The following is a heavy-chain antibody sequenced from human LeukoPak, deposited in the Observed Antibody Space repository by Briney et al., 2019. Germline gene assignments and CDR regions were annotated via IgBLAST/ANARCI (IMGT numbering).Heavy chain of an antibody. J-gene: IGHJ4*02. V-gene: IGHV4-34*01. D-gene: IGHD6-6*01. CDR2: INDSGST. Sequence: PSETLSLTCALSGGSFTDYYWSWIRQPPGKGLEWIGDINDSGSTNSSPSLKNRVVISLDTSKSPLSLKLSPVTARDTATYFCARAGRSTSSRALDYWGQGTLVTVSS. CDR3: ARAGRSTSSRALDY. CDR1: GGSFTDYY.